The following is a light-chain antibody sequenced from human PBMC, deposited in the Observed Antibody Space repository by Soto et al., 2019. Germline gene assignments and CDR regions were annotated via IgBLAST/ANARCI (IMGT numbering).Light chain of an antibody. CDR3: SSFAARNIYV. CDR2: EVN. V-gene: IGLV2-8*01. Sequence: QSALTQPPSASGSPGQSVSISCTGTRRDVGGYNHVSWYQQHPGKAPKLMIYEVNKRPSGVPDRFSGSKSGNTASLTVSGLQAEDEADYYSSSFAARNIYVFGPGTKLTVL. CDR1: RRDVGGYNH. J-gene: IGLJ1*01.